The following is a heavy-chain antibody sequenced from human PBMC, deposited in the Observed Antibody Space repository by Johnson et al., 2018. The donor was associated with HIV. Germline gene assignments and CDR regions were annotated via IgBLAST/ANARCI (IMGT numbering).Heavy chain of an antibody. V-gene: IGHV3-43D*03. J-gene: IGHJ3*02. CDR1: GFTFDHSA. Sequence: EVQLVESGGGLVQPGGSLRLSCAVSGFTFDHSAMHWVRQAPGKGLEWVSLISWDGGNSYYEYSVQGRFTISRDDSENTAYLQMNSLTIEDTAVYYCKRQNWDFNIWGQGKMVTVSS. CDR3: KRQNWDFNI. CDR2: ISWDGGNS. D-gene: IGHD1-26*01.